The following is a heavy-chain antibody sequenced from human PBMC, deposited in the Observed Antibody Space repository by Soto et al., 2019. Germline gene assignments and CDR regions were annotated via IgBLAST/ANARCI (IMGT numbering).Heavy chain of an antibody. CDR1: GDSITGDNW. V-gene: IGHV4-4*02. CDR2: IHHSGAT. Sequence: SETLSLTCAVSGDSITGDNWWSWVRQPPGKGLEWIGEIHHSGATNYNPSLKSRVTISVDASKNQFSLKLNSVTAADTAMFYCATQGFYRMGVWGRGTTVTVS. J-gene: IGHJ6*02. CDR3: ATQGFYRMGV.